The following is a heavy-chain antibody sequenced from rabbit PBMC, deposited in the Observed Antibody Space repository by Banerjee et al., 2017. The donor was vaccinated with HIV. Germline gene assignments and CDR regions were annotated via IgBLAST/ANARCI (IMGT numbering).Heavy chain of an antibody. J-gene: IGHJ4*01. CDR1: GFSFSTYW. V-gene: IGHV1S45*01. CDR3: ARGYSSSNGLAL. Sequence: QEQLVESGGGLVQPGASLTLTCTASGFSFSTYWPCWVRQAPGKGLEWIGCINTGSGNTYYATWAKGRFTISKTSSTTVTLQMTSLTAADTATYFCARGYSSSNGLALWGPGTLVTVS. D-gene: IGHD1-1*01. CDR2: INTGSGNT.